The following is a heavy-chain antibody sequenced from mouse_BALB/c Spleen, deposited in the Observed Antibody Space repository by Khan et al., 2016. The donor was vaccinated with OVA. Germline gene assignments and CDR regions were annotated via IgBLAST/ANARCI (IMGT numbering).Heavy chain of an antibody. CDR1: GFTFIDYG. Sequence: EVELVESGGGLVQPGGSRKLSCAASGFTFIDYGMAWVRQTTGKGTEWIAFISSVAYSIYDEDTVTGRFTIYRENAKNNLYLEMSCLRSYYTAMYYFVRGGFSYWCQGPLVTVSA. CDR2: ISSVAYSI. J-gene: IGHJ3*01. V-gene: IGHV5-15*02. CDR3: VRGGFSY.